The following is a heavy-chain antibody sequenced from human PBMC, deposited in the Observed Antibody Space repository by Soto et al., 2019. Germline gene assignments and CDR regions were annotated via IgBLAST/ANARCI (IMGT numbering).Heavy chain of an antibody. CDR1: GFTFSSYA. CDR2: ISGSGGST. CDR3: AKAIGQLELRGTYYYYYGMDV. Sequence: GGSLRLSCAASGFTFSSYAMSWVRQAPGKGLEWVSAISGSGGSTYYADSVKGRFTISRDNSKNTLYLQMNSLRAEDTAVYYCAKAIGQLELRGTYYYYYGMDVWGQGTTVTAP. V-gene: IGHV3-23*01. D-gene: IGHD1-7*01. J-gene: IGHJ6*02.